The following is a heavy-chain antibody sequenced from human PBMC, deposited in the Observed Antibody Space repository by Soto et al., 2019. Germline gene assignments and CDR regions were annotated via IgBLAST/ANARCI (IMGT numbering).Heavy chain of an antibody. Sequence: ASVKVSCKASGYTFTTYAIHWVRQAPGQRLEWMGWINAGNGNTKYSQKFQARVTITRDTSASTAYMELSSLRSEDTAVCYCARDQSGSYQDYWGQGTLVTVSS. J-gene: IGHJ4*02. CDR2: INAGNGNT. CDR3: ARDQSGSYQDY. V-gene: IGHV1-3*01. CDR1: GYTFTTYA. D-gene: IGHD1-26*01.